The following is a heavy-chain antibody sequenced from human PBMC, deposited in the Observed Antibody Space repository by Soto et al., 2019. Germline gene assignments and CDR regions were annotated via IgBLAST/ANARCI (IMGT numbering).Heavy chain of an antibody. V-gene: IGHV3-15*07. D-gene: IGHD5-18*01. J-gene: IGHJ4*02. CDR3: TTLKTPKYSYGYRFDS. CDR2: IKSKTDGGTT. CDR1: GFTFSNAW. Sequence: PGGSLRLSWAASGFTFSNAWMNWVRQAPGKGLEWVGRIKSKTDGGTTDYAAPVKGRFTISRDDSKNTLYLQMNSLKTEDTAVYYFTTLKTPKYSYGYRFDSWGQGTLVTVSS.